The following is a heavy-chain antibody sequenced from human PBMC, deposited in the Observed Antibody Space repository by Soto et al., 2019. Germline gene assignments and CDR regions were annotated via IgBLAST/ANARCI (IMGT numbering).Heavy chain of an antibody. D-gene: IGHD2-15*01. CDR2: INHSGST. J-gene: IGHJ4*02. Sequence: PSETLSLTCAVYGGSFSGYYWSWIRQPPGKGLEWIGEINHSGSTNYNPSLKSRVTISVDTSKNQFSLKLSSVTAADTAVYYCARERLAAGPLGYWSQGTLVTVSS. CDR3: ARERLAAGPLGY. CDR1: GGSFSGYY. V-gene: IGHV4-34*01.